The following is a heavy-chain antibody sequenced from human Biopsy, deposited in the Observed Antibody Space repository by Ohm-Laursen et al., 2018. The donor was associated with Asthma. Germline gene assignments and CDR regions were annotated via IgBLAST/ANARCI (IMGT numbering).Heavy chain of an antibody. CDR1: GGSISSGGYS. CDR3: ARVKDGYNFDY. CDR2: IYHSGST. D-gene: IGHD5-24*01. V-gene: IGHV4-30-2*01. Sequence: TLSLTCAVSGGSISSGGYSWSWIRQPPGKGLEWIGYIYHSGSTYYNPSLKSRVTISVYRSKNQFSLKLSSVTAAYTAVYYCARVKDGYNFDYWGQGTLVTVSS. J-gene: IGHJ4*02.